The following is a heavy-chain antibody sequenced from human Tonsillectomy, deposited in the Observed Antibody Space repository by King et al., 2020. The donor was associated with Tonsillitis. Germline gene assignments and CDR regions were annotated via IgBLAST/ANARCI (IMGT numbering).Heavy chain of an antibody. CDR3: ARDPILASSYFFDY. CDR1: GGSISSKSYY. J-gene: IGHJ4*02. CDR2: IYYSGNT. V-gene: IGHV4-39*02. D-gene: IGHD2-2*01. Sequence: LQLQESGPGLVKPSETLSLTCTVSGGSISSKSYYWGWIRQPPGKGLEWIGSIYYSGNTYYNPSLKSRVTISVDTSKNQFSLKLTSVTAADPSVYYCARDPILASSYFFDYWGQGTLVTVSS.